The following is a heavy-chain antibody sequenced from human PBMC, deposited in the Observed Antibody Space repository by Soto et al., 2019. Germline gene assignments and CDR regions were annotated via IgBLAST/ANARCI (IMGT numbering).Heavy chain of an antibody. CDR2: ITPVFGTA. V-gene: IGHV1-69*01. D-gene: IGHD4-17*01. J-gene: IGHJ5*02. Sequence: QVQLVQSGAEVKKPGSSVKVSCKASADTFNSYSLSWLRQAPGPRLEGMGGITPVFGTADYAQSFEDRLTITADDSTSTVYMELSSLRSDDTAVYYCARSLEGTTVTNWFDPWGQGALVTVSS. CDR3: ARSLEGTTVTNWFDP. CDR1: ADTFNSYS.